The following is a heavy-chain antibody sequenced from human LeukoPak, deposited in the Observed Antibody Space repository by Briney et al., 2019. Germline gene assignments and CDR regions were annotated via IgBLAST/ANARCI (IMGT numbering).Heavy chain of an antibody. J-gene: IGHJ4*02. CDR2: INWNSDSI. D-gene: IGHD6-19*01. CDR1: GFPFDDYA. V-gene: IGHV3-9*01. Sequence: GRSLRLSCAASGFPFDDYAMHWVRQAPGKGLEWVSGINWNSDSIAYADSVKGRFTISRDNAKNSLYLQMNSLRPEDTALYYCAKARIVDSSGWYFDYWGQGTLVTVSS. CDR3: AKARIVDSSGWYFDY.